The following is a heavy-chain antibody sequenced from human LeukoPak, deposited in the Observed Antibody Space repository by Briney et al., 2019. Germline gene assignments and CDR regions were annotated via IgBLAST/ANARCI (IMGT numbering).Heavy chain of an antibody. V-gene: IGHV1-69*04. CDR2: IIPILGIA. CDR3: AADDLNIGF. J-gene: IGHJ4*02. Sequence: ASVKVSCKASGGTFSSYAISWVRQAPGQGLEWMGRIIPILGIANYAQRFQERVTITRDMSTSTAYMELRSLTSEDTAVYYCAADDLNIGFWGQGTLVTVSS. D-gene: IGHD3-3*01. CDR1: GGTFSSYA.